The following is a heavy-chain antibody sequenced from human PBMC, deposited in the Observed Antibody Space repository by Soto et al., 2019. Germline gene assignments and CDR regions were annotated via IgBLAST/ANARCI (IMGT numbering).Heavy chain of an antibody. CDR3: ARTFGGVIVIDAHAFDI. V-gene: IGHV1-18*04. D-gene: IGHD3-16*02. Sequence: AAVKVSFKASGYTFTSYGISWVRQAPGQGLEWMGWISAYNGNTNYAQKLQGRVTMTTDTSTSTAYMELRSLRSDDTAVYYCARTFGGVIVIDAHAFDIWGQGTMVTVSS. J-gene: IGHJ3*02. CDR2: ISAYNGNT. CDR1: GYTFTSYG.